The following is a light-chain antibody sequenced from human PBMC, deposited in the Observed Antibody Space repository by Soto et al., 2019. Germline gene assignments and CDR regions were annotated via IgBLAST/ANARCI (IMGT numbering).Light chain of an antibody. CDR1: SSDVGSYNL. CDR3: CSYAGSSTFWV. J-gene: IGLJ3*02. CDR2: EGS. Sequence: QYAPTQPASVSGSPGQSITISCTGTSSDVGSYNLVSWYQQHPGKAPKLMIYEGSKRPSGVSNRFSGSKSGNTASLTISGLQAEDEADYYCCSYAGSSTFWVFGGGTKLTVL. V-gene: IGLV2-23*03.